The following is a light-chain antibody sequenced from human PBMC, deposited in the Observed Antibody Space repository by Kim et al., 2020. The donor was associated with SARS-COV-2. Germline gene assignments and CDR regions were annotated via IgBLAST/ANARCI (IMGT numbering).Light chain of an antibody. V-gene: IGLV3-25*03. CDR1: ALPNQY. CDR3: QSADSSGTYAV. J-gene: IGLJ2*01. CDR2: KDS. Sequence: SYELTQPPSVSVSPGQTARITCSGDALPNQYAYWYQQKPGQAPVLVIYKDSERPSGIPERFSGPSSGTTVTLTISGVQAEDEADYYCQSADSSGTYAVFG.